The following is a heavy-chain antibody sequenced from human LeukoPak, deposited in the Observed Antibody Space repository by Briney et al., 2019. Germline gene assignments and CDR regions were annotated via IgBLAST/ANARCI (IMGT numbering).Heavy chain of an antibody. J-gene: IGHJ4*02. CDR2: IYYSGST. D-gene: IGHD4-17*01. Sequence: PSETLSLTCTVSGGSISSSSYYWGWIRQPPGKGLEWIGSIYYSGSTYYNPSLKSRVTISVDTSKNQFSLKLSSVTAADTAVYYCASCYGDPHAAYYFDYWGQGTLVTVSS. CDR1: GGSISSSSYY. CDR3: ASCYGDPHAAYYFDY. V-gene: IGHV4-39*01.